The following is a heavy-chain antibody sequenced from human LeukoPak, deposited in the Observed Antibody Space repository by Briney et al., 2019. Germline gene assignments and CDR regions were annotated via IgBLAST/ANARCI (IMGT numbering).Heavy chain of an antibody. CDR3: ARVRSYYGSVTGKSYYFDY. CDR1: GGSISSYY. D-gene: IGHD3-10*01. J-gene: IGHJ4*02. CDR2: VSSNEGT. V-gene: IGHV4-59*01. Sequence: SETLSLTCTVSGGSISSYYWGWIRQPPGEGLEWIGYVSSNEGTNYNPSLTSRVTILVDTSKNQFSLKLSSVTAADTAVYYCARVRSYYGSVTGKSYYFDYWGQGTLVTVSS.